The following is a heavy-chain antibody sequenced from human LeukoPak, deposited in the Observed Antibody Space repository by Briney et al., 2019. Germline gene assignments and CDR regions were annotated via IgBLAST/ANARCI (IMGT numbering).Heavy chain of an antibody. CDR3: ARHLTSSGYFHPDY. CDR1: GDSISSSSYY. Sequence: SETLSLTCTVSGDSISSSSYYWGWIRQPPGKGLEWIGSIYYSGSTYYNPSLKSRVTISVDTSKNQFSLKLSSVTAADTAVYYCARHLTSSGYFHPDYWGQGTLVTVSS. CDR2: IYYSGST. V-gene: IGHV4-39*01. J-gene: IGHJ4*02. D-gene: IGHD3-22*01.